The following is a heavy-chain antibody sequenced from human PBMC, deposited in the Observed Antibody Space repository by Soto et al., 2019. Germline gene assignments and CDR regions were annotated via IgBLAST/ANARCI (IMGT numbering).Heavy chain of an antibody. CDR2: IIPIFGTA. J-gene: IGHJ4*02. CDR1: RGTFSSYS. V-gene: IGHV1-69*13. CDR3: ARWEDGYNYYGY. D-gene: IGHD5-12*01. Sequence: SVKVSCKASRGTFSSYSLCWVRQAPGQGLEWMGGIIPIFGTANYAQKFQGRVTITADESTSTAYMELSSLRSEDTAVYYCARWEDGYNYYGYWGQGTLVTVSS.